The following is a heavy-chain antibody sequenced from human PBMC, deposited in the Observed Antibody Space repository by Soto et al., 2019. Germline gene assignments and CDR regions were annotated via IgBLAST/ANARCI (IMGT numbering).Heavy chain of an antibody. D-gene: IGHD1-26*01. Sequence: QVHLVQSGAELKKPGASVRVSCKASGYSFTRNGISWVRQAPGQGLEWMGWISAKNGDTNYAQKFQGRVIMTTDTATRTAYMELRSLRSDDTAVYYCVRDRDSDTWPSRDVWGQGTTVTVSS. V-gene: IGHV1-18*01. CDR2: ISAKNGDT. CDR3: VRDRDSDTWPSRDV. CDR1: GYSFTRNG. J-gene: IGHJ6*02.